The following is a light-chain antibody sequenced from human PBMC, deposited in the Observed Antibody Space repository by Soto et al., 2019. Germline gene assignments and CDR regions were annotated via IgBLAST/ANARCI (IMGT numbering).Light chain of an antibody. V-gene: IGKV3-15*01. CDR3: QQYNDWLT. J-gene: IGKJ1*01. CDR2: GAS. CDR1: QSVYSN. Sequence: EIVMTQSPPTLSVSPGDTATLSCRASQSVYSNLAWYQQKPGQAPRLLIHGASTRATGIPARFSGSGSGTEFTLTISSLQSEDLAVYFCQQYNDWLTFGQWTKVEIK.